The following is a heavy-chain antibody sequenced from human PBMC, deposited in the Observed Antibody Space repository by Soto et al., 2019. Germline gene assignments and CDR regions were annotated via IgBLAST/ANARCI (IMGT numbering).Heavy chain of an antibody. V-gene: IGHV1-46*01. J-gene: IGHJ4*02. Sequence: QVQLVQTGAEVKKPGASVMVSCKASGYTFTTYYIHWVRQAPGRGLGWMGILFPRGGNTNYAQRFRGRITMTRDTSTSTVYMELSSLRYEDTAVYFCVREFSGGFFDYWGQGTLVTVSS. D-gene: IGHD3-10*01. CDR1: GYTFTTYY. CDR3: VREFSGGFFDY. CDR2: LFPRGGNT.